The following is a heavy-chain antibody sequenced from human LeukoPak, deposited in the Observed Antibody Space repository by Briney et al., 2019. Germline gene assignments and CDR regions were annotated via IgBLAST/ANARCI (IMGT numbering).Heavy chain of an antibody. Sequence: GASVKVSCKASGSTFASYGISWVRQAPGQGLEWRGGISAYNGNTNYAQKPQGRVTMTTDTNTSTDYMELRSLRSDDTAVYYCAIVTYYYDSSGYLDYWGQGTLVTVSS. CDR1: GSTFASYG. CDR2: ISAYNGNT. D-gene: IGHD3-22*01. J-gene: IGHJ4*02. CDR3: AIVTYYYDSSGYLDY. V-gene: IGHV1-18*01.